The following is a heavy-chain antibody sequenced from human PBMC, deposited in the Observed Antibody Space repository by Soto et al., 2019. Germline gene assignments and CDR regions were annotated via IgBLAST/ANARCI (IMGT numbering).Heavy chain of an antibody. Sequence: PGGSLRLSCAASGFTFSSYSMNWVRQAPGKGLEWVSSISSSSSYIYYADSVKGRFTISRDNAKNSLYLQMNSLRAEDTAVYYCARVLGYYYDSSGYENFDYWGQGTLVTVSS. CDR1: GFTFSSYS. CDR2: ISSSSSYI. J-gene: IGHJ4*02. V-gene: IGHV3-21*01. D-gene: IGHD3-22*01. CDR3: ARVLGYYYDSSGYENFDY.